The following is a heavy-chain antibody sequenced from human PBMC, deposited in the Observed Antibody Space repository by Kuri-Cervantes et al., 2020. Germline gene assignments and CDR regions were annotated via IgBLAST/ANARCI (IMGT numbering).Heavy chain of an antibody. J-gene: IGHJ4*02. CDR1: GFTFSSYG. V-gene: IGHV3-30*02. CDR2: IRYDGSNK. D-gene: IGHD3-16*02. Sequence: GESLKISCAASGFTFSSYGMHWVRQAPGKGLEWVAFIRYDGSNKYYADSVKGRFTISRDNSKNTLYLQMNSLRAEDTAVYYCAKRGLRLGELSYWGQGTLVTVSS. CDR3: AKRGLRLGELSY.